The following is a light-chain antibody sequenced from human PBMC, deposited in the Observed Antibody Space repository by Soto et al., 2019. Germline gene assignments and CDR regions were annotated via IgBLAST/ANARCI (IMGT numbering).Light chain of an antibody. CDR3: MQSLQTPRT. J-gene: IGKJ1*01. CDR1: QSLLHSNGYNY. CDR2: LGS. Sequence: IVMTQSPLSLPVTPGEPASISCRTSQSLLHSNGYNYLDWYLQKPGQSAQGLIYLGSNRASGVPDRFSGSVSGTDFTLRISRVEAEDVGVYYFMQSLQTPRTFGRGTKVEIK. V-gene: IGKV2-28*01.